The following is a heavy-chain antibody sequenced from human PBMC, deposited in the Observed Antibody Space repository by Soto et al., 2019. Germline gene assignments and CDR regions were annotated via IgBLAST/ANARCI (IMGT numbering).Heavy chain of an antibody. CDR2: ISSSGGTT. J-gene: IGHJ4*02. V-gene: IGHV3-64D*06. Sequence: PGGSLRLSCSASGFTFSSCAMHWVRQAPGKGLEYVSAISSSGGTTYYADSVKGRFTISRDNSKNTLYLRMSSLRAEDTAVYYCVKDITYYDFWSGSFDYWGQGTLVTVSS. CDR1: GFTFSSCA. D-gene: IGHD3-3*01. CDR3: VKDITYYDFWSGSFDY.